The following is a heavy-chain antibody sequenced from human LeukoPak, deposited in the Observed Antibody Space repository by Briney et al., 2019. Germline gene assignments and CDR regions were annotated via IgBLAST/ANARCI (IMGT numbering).Heavy chain of an antibody. Sequence: GASVKVSCKASGYTFTSYGISWVRQAPGQGLEWMGWISAYNGNTNYAQKLQGRVTMTTDTSTSTAYMELRSLRSDDTAVDYCARVPHYYGSGSSGFDYWGQGTLVTVSS. J-gene: IGHJ4*02. V-gene: IGHV1-18*01. CDR3: ARVPHYYGSGSSGFDY. CDR2: ISAYNGNT. CDR1: GYTFTSYG. D-gene: IGHD3-10*01.